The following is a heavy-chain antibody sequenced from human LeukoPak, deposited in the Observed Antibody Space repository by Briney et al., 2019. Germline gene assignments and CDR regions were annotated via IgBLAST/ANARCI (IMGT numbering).Heavy chain of an antibody. V-gene: IGHV3-30-3*01. CDR1: GFSFSSYA. D-gene: IGHD2/OR15-2a*01. CDR3: ARDFTFALGGAASDY. CDR2: ISYDGSNK. J-gene: IGHJ4*02. Sequence: PGGSLRLSCAASGFSFSSYAMHWVRQAPGKGLEWVAVISYDGSNKYYADSVKGRFTISRDNSKNTLYLQMNSLRAEDTAVYYCARDFTFALGGAASDYWGQGTLVTVSS.